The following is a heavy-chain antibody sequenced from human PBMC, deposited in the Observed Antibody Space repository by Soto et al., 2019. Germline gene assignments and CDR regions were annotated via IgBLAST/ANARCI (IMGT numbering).Heavy chain of an antibody. CDR2: IYSGGST. CDR3: AREGGSGTYWTLDY. D-gene: IGHD1-26*01. V-gene: IGHV3-53*05. J-gene: IGHJ4*02. Sequence: PGGSLRLSCAASGFTVSSNYMSWVRQAPGKGLEWVSAIYSGGSTYYADSVKGRFTISRDNSKNTLYLQMNSLRAEDTAVYYCAREGGSGTYWTLDYWGQGTLVTVSS. CDR1: GFTVSSNY.